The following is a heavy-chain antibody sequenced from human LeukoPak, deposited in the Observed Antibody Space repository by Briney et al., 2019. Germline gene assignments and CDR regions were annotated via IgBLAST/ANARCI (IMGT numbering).Heavy chain of an antibody. CDR2: IYYRRST. Sequence: SETLSLTCTVSGDSISRYYSSWIRQPPQEGVGGSGYIYYRRSTNYNPSLKSRVTISVDTSKNQFSLKLSSVTAADTAVYFCARSEGADYREIWFDPWGQGTLVTVSS. CDR3: ARSEGADYREIWFDP. CDR1: GDSISRYY. J-gene: IGHJ5*01. V-gene: IGHV4-59*01. D-gene: IGHD4-11*01.